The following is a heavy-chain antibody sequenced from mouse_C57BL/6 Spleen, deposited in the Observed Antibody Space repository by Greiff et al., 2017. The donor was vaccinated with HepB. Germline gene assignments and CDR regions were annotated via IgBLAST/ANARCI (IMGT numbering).Heavy chain of an antibody. J-gene: IGHJ3*01. D-gene: IGHD2-4*01. CDR2: IYPSDSET. V-gene: IGHV1-61*01. CDR3: ARRTYYDYDGAFAY. CDR1: GYTFTSYW. Sequence: VQLQQSGAELVRPGSSVKLSCKASGYTFTSYWMDWVKQRPGQGLEWIGNIYPSDSETHYNQKFKDKATLTVDKSSSTAYMQLSSLTSEDSAVYYCARRTYYDYDGAFAYWGQGTLVTVSA.